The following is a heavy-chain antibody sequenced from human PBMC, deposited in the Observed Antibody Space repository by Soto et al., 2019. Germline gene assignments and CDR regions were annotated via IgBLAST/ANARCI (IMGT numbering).Heavy chain of an antibody. CDR1: GGTFSSYA. CDR2: IIPIFGTA. V-gene: IGHV1-69*13. D-gene: IGHD3-10*01. CDR3: ARDHPYYYGSGDYYYGMDV. Sequence: GASVKVSCKASGGTFSSYAISWVRQAPGQGLEWMGGIIPIFGTANYAQKFQGRVTITADESTSTAYMELSSLRSEDTAVYYCARDHPYYYGSGDYYYGMDVWGQGTTVTVSS. J-gene: IGHJ6*02.